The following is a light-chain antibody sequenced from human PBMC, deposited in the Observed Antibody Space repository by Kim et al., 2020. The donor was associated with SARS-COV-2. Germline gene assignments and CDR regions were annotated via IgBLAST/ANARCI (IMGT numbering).Light chain of an antibody. CDR1: KLGDKY. Sequence: SYELTQPPSVSVSPGQTASITCSGDKLGDKYASWYQQKPGQSPVVVIFRDNRRPSGIPERFSGSNSGNTATLTISGTQAMDEVDYSGKAWDSSSYVFGTG. CDR2: RDN. V-gene: IGLV3-1*01. CDR3: KAWDSSSYV. J-gene: IGLJ1*01.